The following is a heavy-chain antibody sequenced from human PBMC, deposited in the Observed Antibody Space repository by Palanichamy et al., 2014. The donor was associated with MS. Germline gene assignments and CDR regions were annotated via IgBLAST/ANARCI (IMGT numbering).Heavy chain of an antibody. J-gene: IGHJ4*02. CDR3: ARVGLIEWLGD. D-gene: IGHD6-19*01. CDR2: ISSSSSTI. V-gene: IGHV3-48*01. Sequence: GLEWVSYISSSSSTIYYADSVKGRFTISRDNAKNSLYLQMNSLRAEDTAVYYCARVGLIEWLGDWGQGTLVTVSS.